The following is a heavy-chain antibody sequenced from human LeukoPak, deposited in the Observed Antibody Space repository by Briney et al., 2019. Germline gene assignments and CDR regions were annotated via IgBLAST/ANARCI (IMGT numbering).Heavy chain of an antibody. Sequence: GRSLRLSCAASGFTFSSYAMHWVRQAPGKGLEWVAVISYDGSNKYYADSVKGRFTISRDNSKNTLYLQMNSLRAEDTAVYYCARARVGMVRGVIDYWGQGTLVTVSS. CDR2: ISYDGSNK. CDR1: GFTFSSYA. CDR3: ARARVGMVRGVIDY. D-gene: IGHD3-10*01. V-gene: IGHV3-30*01. J-gene: IGHJ4*02.